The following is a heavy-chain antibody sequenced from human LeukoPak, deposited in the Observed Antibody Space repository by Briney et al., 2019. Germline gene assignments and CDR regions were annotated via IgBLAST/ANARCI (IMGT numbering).Heavy chain of an antibody. D-gene: IGHD6-19*01. Sequence: SETLSLTCTVSGGSISNFYWSWMRQPAEKGLEWIGRIYTSGSTNYNPSLKSRVTISVDMSKNHFSLRLSSVTAADTAMYYCARGTLYSGWSYYFDYWGQGSQVTVSS. CDR3: ARGTLYSGWSYYFDY. V-gene: IGHV4-4*07. CDR1: GGSISNFY. J-gene: IGHJ4*02. CDR2: IYTSGST.